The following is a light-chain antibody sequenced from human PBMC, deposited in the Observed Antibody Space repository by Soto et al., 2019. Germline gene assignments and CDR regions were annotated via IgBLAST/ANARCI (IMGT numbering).Light chain of an antibody. CDR3: QQLNSYLFT. CDR1: QSVSSNY. J-gene: IGKJ3*01. V-gene: IGKV3-20*01. Sequence: EIVLTQSPGTLSLSPGERATLSCRASQSVSSNYLAWYQQKPGQAPRLLIYGASSRATGIPDRFSGSGSGTDFTLTIRRLEPEDFAVYYCQQLNSYLFTFGPGTKVDIK. CDR2: GAS.